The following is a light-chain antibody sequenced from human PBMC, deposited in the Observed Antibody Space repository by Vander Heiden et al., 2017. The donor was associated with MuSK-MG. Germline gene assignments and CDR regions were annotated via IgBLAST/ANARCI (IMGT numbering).Light chain of an antibody. J-gene: IGLJ1*01. CDR1: KLGEKY. V-gene: IGLV3-1*01. CDR2: QDS. Sequence: SYALPHPPSVSVSPGQTASITCSGDKLGEKYASWYQQKPGQSPVVVIYQDSKRPSGIPERFSGSNSGNTATLTISGTQAMDEADYYCQVWLGTTAYVFGTGTKVSVL. CDR3: QVWLGTTAYV.